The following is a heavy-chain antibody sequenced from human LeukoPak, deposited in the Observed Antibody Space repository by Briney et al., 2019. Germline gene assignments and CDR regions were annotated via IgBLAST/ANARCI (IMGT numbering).Heavy chain of an antibody. D-gene: IGHD3-3*01. J-gene: IGHJ5*02. CDR1: GGSISSGGYY. V-gene: IGHV4-30-2*01. Sequence: PSQTLSLTCTVSGGSISSGGYYWSWIRQPPGKGLEWIGYIYHSGSTYYNPSLKSRVTISVDRSKNQFSLKLSSVTAADTAVYYCAGVLRFLEWSQFDPWGQGTLVTVSS. CDR2: IYHSGST. CDR3: AGVLRFLEWSQFDP.